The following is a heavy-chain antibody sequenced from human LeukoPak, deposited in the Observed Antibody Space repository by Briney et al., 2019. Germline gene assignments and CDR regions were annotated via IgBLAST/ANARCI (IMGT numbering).Heavy chain of an antibody. J-gene: IGHJ4*02. D-gene: IGHD6-6*01. Sequence: SETLSLTCAVYGGSFSGYYWSWIRQPPGKGLEWIGEINHSGSTNYNPSLKSRVTISVDTSKNQFSLKPSSVTAADTAVYYCARRSSIAARSPFDYWGQGTLVTVSS. CDR3: ARRSSIAARSPFDY. CDR1: GGSFSGYY. V-gene: IGHV4-34*01. CDR2: INHSGST.